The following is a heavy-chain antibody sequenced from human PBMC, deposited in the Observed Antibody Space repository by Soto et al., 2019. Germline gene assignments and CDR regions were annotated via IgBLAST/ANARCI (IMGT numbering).Heavy chain of an antibody. Sequence: QVQLVQSGAEVKKPGASVKVSCKTSGYTFTSYGISWVRQAPGQGLEWMGWISTYNGDTKYSPKLQGRVTMTTATSTSTAYMELRSLRSDDTAVYYCARRITPEGADAFDIWGQGTMVTVSS. D-gene: IGHD3-3*01. V-gene: IGHV1-18*01. CDR1: GYTFTSYG. CDR3: ARRITPEGADAFDI. J-gene: IGHJ3*02. CDR2: ISTYNGDT.